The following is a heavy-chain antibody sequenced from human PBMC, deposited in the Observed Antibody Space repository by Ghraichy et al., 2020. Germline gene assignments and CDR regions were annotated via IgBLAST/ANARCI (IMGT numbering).Heavy chain of an antibody. V-gene: IGHV4-38-2*02. CDR2: VYDSGRT. CDR1: GLSISSGYY. J-gene: IGHJ4*02. Sequence: SETLSLTCTVSGLSISSGYYWGWIRQPPGKGLEWIGSVYDSGRTYFNPSLKNRLSISLDTSKHQLSLSLSSVTAADTAVYYCARELWFGEPYFDYWGQGALVTVSS. D-gene: IGHD3-10*01. CDR3: ARELWFGEPYFDY.